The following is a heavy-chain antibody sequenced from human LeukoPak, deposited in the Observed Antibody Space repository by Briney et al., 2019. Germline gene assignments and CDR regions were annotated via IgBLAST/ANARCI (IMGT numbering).Heavy chain of an antibody. Sequence: ASVKVSCKASGYTFTSYAMQWVRQAPGQRLEWMGWINAGNGNTKYSQKFQGRVTITRDTSASTAYMELSSLRSEDTAVYYCARRTVGYYYYYYGMDVWGQGTTVTVSS. D-gene: IGHD1-1*01. CDR3: ARRTVGYYYYYYGMDV. CDR1: GYTFTSYA. CDR2: INAGNGNT. J-gene: IGHJ6*02. V-gene: IGHV1-3*01.